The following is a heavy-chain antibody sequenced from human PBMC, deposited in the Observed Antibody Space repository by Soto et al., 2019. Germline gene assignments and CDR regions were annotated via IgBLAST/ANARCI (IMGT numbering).Heavy chain of an antibody. CDR1: GYTFASYG. V-gene: IGHV1-18*01. D-gene: IGHD6-13*01. CDR3: ARDIQLVSYAFDI. CDR2: ISAYNGNT. J-gene: IGHJ3*02. Sequence: GASVKVSCKASGYTFASYGSRWVRQAPGQGLEWMGWISAYNGNTNYAQKLQGRVTMTTDTSTSTAYMELRSLRSDDTAVYYCARDIQLVSYAFDIWGQGTMLTVSS.